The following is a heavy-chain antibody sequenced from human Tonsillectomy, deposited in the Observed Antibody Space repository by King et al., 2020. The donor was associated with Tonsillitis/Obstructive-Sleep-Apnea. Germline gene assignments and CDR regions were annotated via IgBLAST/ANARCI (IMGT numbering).Heavy chain of an antibody. V-gene: IGHV3-30*04. CDR1: GFTFSSYA. CDR2: ISYDGSNK. J-gene: IGHJ6*04. D-gene: IGHD3-22*01. Sequence: QLVQSGGGVVQPGRSLRLSCAASGFTFSSYAVHWVRQAPGKGLEWVAVISYDGSNKYYADSVKGRFTISRDNSKNTLYLQMNSLRAEDTAVYYCAREWLGDVWGKGTTVTVSS. CDR3: AREWLGDV.